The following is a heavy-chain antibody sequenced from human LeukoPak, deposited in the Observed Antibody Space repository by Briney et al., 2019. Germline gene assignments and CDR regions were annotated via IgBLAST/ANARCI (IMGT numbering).Heavy chain of an antibody. J-gene: IGHJ4*02. D-gene: IGHD2-2*01. CDR3: AKTSDLPFDY. V-gene: IGHV3-30*18. CDR2: ISYDGSNK. CDR1: GFTFSSYG. Sequence: GGSLRLSCAASGFTFSSYGMHWVRQAPGKGLEWVAVISYDGSNKYYADSVKGRFTISSDNSKNTLYLQMNSLRAEDTAVYYCAKTSDLPFDYWGQGTLVTVSS.